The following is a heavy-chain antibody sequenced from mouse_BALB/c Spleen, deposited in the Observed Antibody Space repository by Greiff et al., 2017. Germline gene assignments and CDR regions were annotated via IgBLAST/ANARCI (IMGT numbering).Heavy chain of an antibody. J-gene: IGHJ4*01. CDR1: GYTFTDYA. CDR2: ISTYYGDA. V-gene: IGHV1S137*01. Sequence: QVQLKQSGAELVRPGVSVKISCKGSGYTFTDYAMHWVKQSHAKSLEWIGVISTYYGDASYNQKFKGKATMTVDKSSSTAYMELARLTSEDSAIYYCAIYYGNYYAMDYWGQGTSVTVSS. CDR3: AIYYGNYYAMDY. D-gene: IGHD2-1*01.